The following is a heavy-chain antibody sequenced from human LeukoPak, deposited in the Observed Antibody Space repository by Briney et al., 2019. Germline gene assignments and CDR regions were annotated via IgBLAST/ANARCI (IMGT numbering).Heavy chain of an antibody. D-gene: IGHD6-19*01. V-gene: IGHV3-64*01. CDR3: ARPSPSGWYAPFF. J-gene: IGHJ4*02. CDR1: GFTFSKYV. CDR2: ISSKGDYT. Sequence: GGSLRLSCAASGFTFSKYVMHWVRQAPGKGPEYVADISSKGDYTHYANSVKGRFTISRDNSKNTLYLEMGSLRAEDLAVYYCARPSPSGWYAPFFWGQGTLVTVSS.